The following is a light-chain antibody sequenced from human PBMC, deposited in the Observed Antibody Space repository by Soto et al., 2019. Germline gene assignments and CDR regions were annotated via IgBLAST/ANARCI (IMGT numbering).Light chain of an antibody. J-gene: IGKJ1*01. CDR3: QQFYATPT. V-gene: IGKV4-1*01. Sequence: DIVMTQSPDSLAVSLGERATINCKSSQSILHSPNNKDALTWYQQKPGQPPKLLINWASTRESGVPDRFSGAGSGTDFTLTISSLQAEDVAVYYCQQFYATPTFXQGTKVDIK. CDR1: QSILHSPNNKDA. CDR2: WAS.